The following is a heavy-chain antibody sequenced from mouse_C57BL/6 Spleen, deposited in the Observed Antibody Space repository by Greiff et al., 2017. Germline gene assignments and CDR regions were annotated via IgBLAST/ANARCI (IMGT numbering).Heavy chain of an antibody. J-gene: IGHJ2*01. V-gene: IGHV1-81*01. CDR1: GYTFTSYG. D-gene: IGHD2-5*01. Sequence: QVQLQQSGAELARPGASVKLSCKASGYTFTSYGISWVKQRTGQGLAWIGEFYPRSGNTYYNEKFKGKATLTADKSSSTAYMELRSWTSEDSAVYFCARWDYSKGDYFDYWGQGTTLTVSS. CDR3: ARWDYSKGDYFDY. CDR2: FYPRSGNT.